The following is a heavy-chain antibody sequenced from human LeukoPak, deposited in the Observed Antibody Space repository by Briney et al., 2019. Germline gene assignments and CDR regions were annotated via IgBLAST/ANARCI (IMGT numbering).Heavy chain of an antibody. Sequence: SETLSLTCTVSGGSISSYYWSWIRQPPAKGLEWIGYIYYSGSTNYNPSLKSRVTISVDTSKNQFSLKLSSVTAADTAVYYCAREVPAAAGTSFDYWGQGTLVTVSS. CDR2: IYYSGST. V-gene: IGHV4-59*01. CDR3: AREVPAAAGTSFDY. CDR1: GGSISSYY. D-gene: IGHD6-13*01. J-gene: IGHJ4*02.